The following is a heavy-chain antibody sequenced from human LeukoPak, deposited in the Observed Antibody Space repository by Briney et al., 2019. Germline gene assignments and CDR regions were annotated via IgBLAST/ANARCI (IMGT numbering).Heavy chain of an antibody. CDR3: ARGWYSYGSLDY. CDR1: GGTFSSYA. V-gene: IGHV1-69*04. CDR2: IIPILGIA. J-gene: IGHJ4*02. Sequence: SVKVSCKASGGTFSSYAISWVRQAPGQGLEWMGRIIPILGIANYAQKFQGRVTTTADKSTSTAYMELSSLRSEDTAVYYCARGWYSYGSLDYWGQGTLVTVSS. D-gene: IGHD5-18*01.